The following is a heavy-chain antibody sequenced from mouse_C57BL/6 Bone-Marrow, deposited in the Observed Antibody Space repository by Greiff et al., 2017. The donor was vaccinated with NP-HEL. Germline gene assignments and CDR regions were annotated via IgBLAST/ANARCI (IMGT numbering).Heavy chain of an antibody. CDR1: GFTFSSYG. CDR3: ARRGSSGYLDY. CDR2: ISSGGSYT. D-gene: IGHD3-2*02. V-gene: IGHV5-6*01. J-gene: IGHJ2*01. Sequence: EVQVVESGGDLVKPGGSLKLSCAASGFTFSSYGMSWVRQTPDKRLEWVATISSGGSYTYYPDSVKGRFTISRDNAKNTLYLQMSSLKSEDTAMYYCARRGSSGYLDYWGQGTTLTVSS.